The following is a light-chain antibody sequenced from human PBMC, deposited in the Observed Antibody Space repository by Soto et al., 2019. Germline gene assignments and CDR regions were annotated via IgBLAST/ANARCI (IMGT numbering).Light chain of an antibody. CDR3: SSYTTSNTRQIV. V-gene: IGLV2-14*01. J-gene: IGLJ1*01. CDR1: SRDVGGYHY. CDR2: DVS. Sequence: QSALTQPASVSGSPGQAITISCTGTSRDVGGYHYVSWYQQHPGKAPKFMIYDVSNRPSGVSNRFSGSKSGNTASLTISGLQAEDEADYYCSSYTTSNTRQIVFGTGTKVTAL.